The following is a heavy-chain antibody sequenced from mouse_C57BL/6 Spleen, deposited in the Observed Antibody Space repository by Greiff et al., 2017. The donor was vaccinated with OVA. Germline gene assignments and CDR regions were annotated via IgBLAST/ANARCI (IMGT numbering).Heavy chain of an antibody. CDR2: IYPGSGNT. J-gene: IGHJ4*01. V-gene: IGHV1-66*01. CDR1: GYSFTSYY. Sequence: VMLVESGPELVKPGASVKISCKASGYSFTSYYIHWVKQRPGQGLEWIGWIYPGSGNTKYNEKFKGKATLTADTSSSTAYMQLSSLTSEDSAVYYCARGGGRHYAMDYWGQGTSVTVSS. CDR3: ARGGGRHYAMDY.